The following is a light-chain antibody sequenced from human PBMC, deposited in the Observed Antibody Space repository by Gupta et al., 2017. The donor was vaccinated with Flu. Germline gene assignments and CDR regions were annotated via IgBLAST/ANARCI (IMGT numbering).Light chain of an antibody. CDR1: SSDIGGYNY. V-gene: IGLV2-14*01. CDR3: SSYTGSVTV. J-gene: IGLJ2*01. Sequence: QSALTQPASVSGSPGQSITISCTGTSSDIGGYNYVSWYQQHPGRAPKLMIYEVSYRPSGSSDRFSGSKSANTASLTISGLQAEDEDDYYCSSYTGSVTVFGGGTKLTVL. CDR2: EVS.